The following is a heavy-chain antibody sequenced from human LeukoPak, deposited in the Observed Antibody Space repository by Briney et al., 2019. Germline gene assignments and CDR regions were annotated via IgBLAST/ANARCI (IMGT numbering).Heavy chain of an antibody. Sequence: GGSLRLSCAASGFLFDDYGMSWVRQAPGKGLEWVSGINWNGGSTGYADSVKGRFTISRDNAKNSLYLQMNSLRAEDTALYYCARASIAVAATLYYFDYWGQGTLVTVYS. D-gene: IGHD6-19*01. J-gene: IGHJ4*02. V-gene: IGHV3-20*04. CDR2: INWNGGST. CDR3: ARASIAVAATLYYFDY. CDR1: GFLFDDYG.